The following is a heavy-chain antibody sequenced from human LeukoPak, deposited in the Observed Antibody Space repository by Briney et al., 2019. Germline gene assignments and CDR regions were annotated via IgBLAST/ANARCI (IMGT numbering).Heavy chain of an antibody. CDR1: GGSISNYY. D-gene: IGHD2/OR15-2a*01. CDR2: IDYRGST. J-gene: IGHJ4*02. Sequence: SETLSLTCTVSGGSISNYYWSWIRQPPGKGLEWIAYIDYRGSTTYNPSLKSRVTISVDTSKNQFSLKLSSVTAADTAVYYCARLARQNIVREFDYWGQGTLVTVSS. CDR3: ARLARQNIVREFDY. V-gene: IGHV4-59*01.